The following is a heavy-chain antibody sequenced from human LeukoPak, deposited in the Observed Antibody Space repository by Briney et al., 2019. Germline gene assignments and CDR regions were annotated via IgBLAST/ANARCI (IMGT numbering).Heavy chain of an antibody. D-gene: IGHD4-17*01. CDR1: GFTFSSYS. CDR2: ISSSSSYI. CDR3: ARDRGYGDVTYYFDY. V-gene: IGHV3-21*01. J-gene: IGHJ4*02. Sequence: PGGSLRPSCAASGFTFSSYSMNWVRQAPGKGLEWVSFISSSSSYIYYADSVKGRFTISRDNAKNSLYLQMNSLRAEDTAVYYCARDRGYGDVTYYFDYWGQGTLVTISS.